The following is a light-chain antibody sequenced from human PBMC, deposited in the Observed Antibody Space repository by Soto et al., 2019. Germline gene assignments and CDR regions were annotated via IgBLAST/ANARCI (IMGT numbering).Light chain of an antibody. CDR3: QPYGSSSFT. Sequence: EIVLTQSPGTLSLSPGERATLSCRASQSISDNYLAWYQQKPGQAPRFLIYGASSRATGIPDRFSGSGSGTDFTLTISRLEPEDFAVYYCQPYGSSSFTFGPGTKVDIK. CDR1: QSISDNY. J-gene: IGKJ3*01. CDR2: GAS. V-gene: IGKV3-20*01.